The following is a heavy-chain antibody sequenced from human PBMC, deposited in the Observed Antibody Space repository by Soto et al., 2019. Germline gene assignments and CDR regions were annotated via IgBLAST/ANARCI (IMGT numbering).Heavy chain of an antibody. J-gene: IGHJ4*02. D-gene: IGHD4-17*01. V-gene: IGHV5-51*01. CDR1: GYSFTYYW. Sequence: GESLKISCKGSGYSFTYYWIGWVRQMPEKGLEYMGVIYPGDSNTRYSPSFQGQVTISADKSINTAYLQWSSLKASDTAMYYCARQDGDGLYYFDYWGQGTLVTVSS. CDR3: ARQDGDGLYYFDY. CDR2: IYPGDSNT.